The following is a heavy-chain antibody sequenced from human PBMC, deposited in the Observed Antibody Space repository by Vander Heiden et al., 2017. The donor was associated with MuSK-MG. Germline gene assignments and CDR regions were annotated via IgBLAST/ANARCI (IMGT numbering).Heavy chain of an antibody. D-gene: IGHD2-2*01. J-gene: IGHJ4*02. CDR3: AKAECISTGCKRTDN. CDR1: GFTFRNFA. Sequence: EVQLLESGGGLVQPGGSLRLSCAASGFTFRNFAMIWVRQAPGKGLQWVSSISGSGDSTIYADSGRGRFTISRDNSRNTLFLQINDQRGEDTDTYYCAKAECISTGCKRTDNWGQGTLVTVSS. V-gene: IGHV3-23*01. CDR2: ISGSGDST.